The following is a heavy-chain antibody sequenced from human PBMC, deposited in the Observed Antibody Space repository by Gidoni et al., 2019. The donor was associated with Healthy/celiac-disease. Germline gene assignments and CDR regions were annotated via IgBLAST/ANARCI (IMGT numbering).Heavy chain of an antibody. CDR2: ISGSGGST. J-gene: IGHJ6*02. CDR1: GFTFSSYA. CDR3: AGMVRGVAYGMDV. Sequence: EVQLLVSGGGLVQPGGSLRLSCAASGFTFSSYAMSWVRQAPGKGLAWGSAISGSGGSTYYADAVRGRFTISGDNSKNTLYRQMNSLRAEDTAVYYCAGMVRGVAYGMDVWGQGTTVTVSS. V-gene: IGHV3-23*01. D-gene: IGHD3-10*01.